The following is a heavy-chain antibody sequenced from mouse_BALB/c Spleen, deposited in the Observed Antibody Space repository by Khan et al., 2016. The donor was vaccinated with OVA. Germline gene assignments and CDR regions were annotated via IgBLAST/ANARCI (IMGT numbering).Heavy chain of an antibody. J-gene: IGHJ2*01. CDR3: TRGDGNYVRYYFDY. CDR1: GYSFPGYN. V-gene: IGHV1-39*01. CDR2: IDPYYGGA. Sequence: VQLQQSGPELEKPGASVKISCKASGYSFPGYNMNWVKQSNGKSLEWIGNIDPYYGGATYNQKFKGKATLTVDKSSSTAYMQLKSLTSEDSAVYYCTRGDGNYVRYYFDYWGQGTTLTGSS. D-gene: IGHD2-1*01.